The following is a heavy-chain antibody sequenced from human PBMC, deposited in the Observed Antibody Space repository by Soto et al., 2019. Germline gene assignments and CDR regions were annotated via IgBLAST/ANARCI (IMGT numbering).Heavy chain of an antibody. CDR2: ISSSSSPI. D-gene: IGHD2-2*02. Sequence: EVQLVESGGGLVKPGGSLRLSCVDSGFTFSSYSMNWVRQAPGKGLEWVSSISSSSSPIFYADSLKGRFTISRDNAKKSLDLQMNSLRAEDTAVYYCVRGGRGYTRDDVFDIWGQGTMVTVSS. CDR1: GFTFSSYS. V-gene: IGHV3-21*01. CDR3: VRGGRGYTRDDVFDI. J-gene: IGHJ3*02.